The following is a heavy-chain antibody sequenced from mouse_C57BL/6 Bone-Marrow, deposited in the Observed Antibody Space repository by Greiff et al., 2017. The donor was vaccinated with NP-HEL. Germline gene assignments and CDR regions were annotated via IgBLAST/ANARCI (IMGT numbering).Heavy chain of an antibody. CDR1: GYTFTDYN. J-gene: IGHJ1*03. CDR3: ARGYYGSSYDHWYFDV. CDR2: INPNNGGT. D-gene: IGHD1-1*01. Sequence: EVQLKQSGPELVKPGASVKIPCKASGYTFTDYNMDWVKQSHGKSLEWIGDINPNNGGTIYNQKFKGKATLTVDKSSSTAYMELRSLTSEDTAVYYCARGYYGSSYDHWYFDVWGTGTTVTVSS. V-gene: IGHV1-18*01.